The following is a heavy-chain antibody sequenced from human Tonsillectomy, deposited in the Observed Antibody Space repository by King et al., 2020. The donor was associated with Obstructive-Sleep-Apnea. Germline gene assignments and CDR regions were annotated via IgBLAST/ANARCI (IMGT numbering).Heavy chain of an antibody. Sequence: QLQESGSGLVKPSQTLSLTCAVSGGAINSGGYSWSWIRQPPGKVLEWIGYIYHSGTTYYNPSLKSRVHISVDRSKNQFSLNLSSVTAADTAVYYCARDRAAARFDPGGQGTLVTVSS. CDR3: ARDRAAARFDP. CDR2: IYHSGTT. CDR1: GGAINSGGYS. J-gene: IGHJ5*02. V-gene: IGHV4-30-2*01. D-gene: IGHD6-13*01.